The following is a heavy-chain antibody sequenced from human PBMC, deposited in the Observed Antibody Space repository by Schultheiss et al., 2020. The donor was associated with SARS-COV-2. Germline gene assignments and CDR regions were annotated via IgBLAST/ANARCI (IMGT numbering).Heavy chain of an antibody. CDR1: GGSFSDFY. J-gene: IGHJ4*02. CDR2: INHSGST. CDR3: ARRGYYGDRFDY. Sequence: SETLSLTCAVSGGSFSDFYWSWIRQPPGKGLEWIGEINHSGSTNYNPSLKTRVTISIDTSKNQFSLKLSSVTAADTAVYYCARRGYYGDRFDYWGQGTLVTVSS. D-gene: IGHD4-17*01. V-gene: IGHV4-34*01.